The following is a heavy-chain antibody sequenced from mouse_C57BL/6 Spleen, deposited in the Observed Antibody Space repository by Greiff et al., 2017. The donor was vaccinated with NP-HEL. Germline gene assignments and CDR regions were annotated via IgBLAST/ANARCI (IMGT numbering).Heavy chain of an antibody. CDR1: GYTFTSYW. D-gene: IGHD1-1*02. CDR3: ARGVYYYGGYYFDY. CDR2: INPSNGGT. V-gene: IGHV1-53*01. J-gene: IGHJ2*01. Sequence: QVQLQQSGTELVKPGASVKLSCKASGYTFTSYWMHWVKQRPGQGLEWIGNINPSNGGTNYNEKFKSKATLTVDKSSSTAYMLLSSLTSEDSAVYYCARGVYYYGGYYFDYWGQGTTLTVSS.